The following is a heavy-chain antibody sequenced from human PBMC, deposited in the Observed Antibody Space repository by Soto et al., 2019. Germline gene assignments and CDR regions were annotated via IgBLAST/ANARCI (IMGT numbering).Heavy chain of an antibody. CDR3: ASLIAAAGPPHSPRYYYGMDV. CDR2: IIPIFGTA. D-gene: IGHD6-13*01. V-gene: IGHV1-69*05. J-gene: IGHJ6*02. CDR1: GGTFSSYA. Sequence: QVQLVQSGAEVKKPGSSVKVSCKASGGTFSSYAISWVRQAPGQGLEWMGGIIPIFGTADYAQKFQGRVTXTXAXSXXTAYTELSSRRSEDTAVYYCASLIAAAGPPHSPRYYYGMDVWGQGTTVTVSS.